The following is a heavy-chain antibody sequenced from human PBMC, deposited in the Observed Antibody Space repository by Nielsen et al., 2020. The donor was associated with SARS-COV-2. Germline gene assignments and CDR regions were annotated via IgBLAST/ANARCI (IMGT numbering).Heavy chain of an antibody. Sequence: SETLSLTCTVSGGSISSGDYYWSWMRQPPGKGLEWIVSIYQSGSTYYSPSLKSRITISVDTSKNQFSLKLTSVTAADTAVYYCAAYSSGWSLGGGDWGQGTLVTVSS. J-gene: IGHJ4*02. CDR1: GGSISSGDYY. CDR3: AAYSSGWSLGGGD. V-gene: IGHV4-39*07. CDR2: IYQSGST. D-gene: IGHD6-19*01.